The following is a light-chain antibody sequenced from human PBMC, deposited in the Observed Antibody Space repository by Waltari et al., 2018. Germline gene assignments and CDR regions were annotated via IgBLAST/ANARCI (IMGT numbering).Light chain of an antibody. CDR1: QSLRHSNGYNY. J-gene: IGKJ1*01. V-gene: IGKV2-28*01. CDR3: MQALQTPRT. CDR2: LGS. Sequence: DIVMTQSPLSLPVTPGEPASISCRSSQSLRHSNGYNYLDWYLQKPAQSPQLLIYLGSNRASGVPDRFSGSGSGTDFTLKISRVEAEDVGVYYCMQALQTPRTFGQGTKVEIK.